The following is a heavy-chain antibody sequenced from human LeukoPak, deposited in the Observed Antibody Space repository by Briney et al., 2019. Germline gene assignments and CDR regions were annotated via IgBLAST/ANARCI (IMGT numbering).Heavy chain of an antibody. V-gene: IGHV4-59*08. J-gene: IGHJ3*02. Sequence: SETLSLTCTVSGGSISSYYWSWIRQPPGKGLEWIGYIFYSGSTNYNPSLKSRVTISVDTSKNQFSLKLSSVTAADTAVYYCARHSERWLGAFDIWGQGTMVTVSS. CDR2: IFYSGST. CDR1: GGSISSYY. CDR3: ARHSERWLGAFDI. D-gene: IGHD6-19*01.